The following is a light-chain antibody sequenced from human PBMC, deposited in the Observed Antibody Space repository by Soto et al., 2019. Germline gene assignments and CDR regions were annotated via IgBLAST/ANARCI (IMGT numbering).Light chain of an antibody. CDR3: QQSYSTPYT. V-gene: IGKV1-39*01. J-gene: IGKJ2*01. Sequence: DIQMTQSPSSLSASVGDRVTITCRASQSITNYLNWYQQKPGKAPTLLIYLTSRVQSGVPSRFIGGGSGTDFTLTISSLQPEDFAAYYCQQSYSTPYTFGQGTNLEI. CDR2: LTS. CDR1: QSITNY.